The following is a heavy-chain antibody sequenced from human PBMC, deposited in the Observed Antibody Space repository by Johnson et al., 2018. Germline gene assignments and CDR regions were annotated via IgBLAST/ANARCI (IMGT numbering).Heavy chain of an antibody. CDR1: GGTFSSYA. J-gene: IGHJ3*02. CDR2: IIPIFGPA. V-gene: IGHV1-69*01. Sequence: QVQLVESGAEVKKPGSSVKVSCKASGGTFSSYAISWVRQAPGQGLEWMGGIIPIFGPANYAQKFQGRVTITADESTSTAYMELSSLRSEDKAGYYCARVGSEMAEIHDAFYIWGKGTMVTVSS. CDR3: ARVGSEMAEIHDAFYI. D-gene: IGHD5-24*01.